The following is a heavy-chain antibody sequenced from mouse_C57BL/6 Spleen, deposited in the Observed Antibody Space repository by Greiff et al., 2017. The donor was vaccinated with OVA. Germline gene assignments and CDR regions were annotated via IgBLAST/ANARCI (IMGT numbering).Heavy chain of an antibody. V-gene: IGHV1-64*01. Sequence: QVQLQQPGAELVKPGASVKLSCKASGYTFTSYWMHWVKQRPGQGLEWIGLIHPNSGSTNYNEKFKSKATLTVDTSSSTAYMQLSSLTSEDSAVYYGSRWLGRDALDYWGKGTPVTVSS. J-gene: IGHJ1*03. D-gene: IGHD4-1*01. CDR3: SRWLGRDALDY. CDR2: IHPNSGST. CDR1: GYTFTSYW.